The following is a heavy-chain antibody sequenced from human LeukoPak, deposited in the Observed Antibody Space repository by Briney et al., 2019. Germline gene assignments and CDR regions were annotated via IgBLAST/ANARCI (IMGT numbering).Heavy chain of an antibody. CDR3: AKVRRPTVAATDDFDV. J-gene: IGHJ3*01. Sequence: GGSLRLSCAASGFTFSSYWMHWVRQAPGKGLVWVSRIKSDGSTTTYADSVKGRFTISRDNAKNTLYLQMNNLRDEDTAIYYCAKVRRPTVAATDDFDVWGQGTMVTVSS. V-gene: IGHV3-74*01. CDR2: IKSDGSTT. CDR1: GFTFSSYW. D-gene: IGHD4-23*01.